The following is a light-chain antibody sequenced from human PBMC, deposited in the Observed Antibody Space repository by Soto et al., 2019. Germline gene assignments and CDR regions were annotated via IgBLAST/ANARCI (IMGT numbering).Light chain of an antibody. CDR1: SSDVGSYNY. V-gene: IGLV2-11*01. J-gene: IGLJ3*02. CDR3: CSYAATYTLV. CDR2: DVR. Sequence: QLVLTQPRSVSGSPGQSVTISCTGTSSDVGSYNYVSWYQHHPTKAPKLMIFDVRKRPSGVPDRFSGSKSGNTASLTISGLQAEDEADYYCCSYAATYTLVFGGGTKVTVL.